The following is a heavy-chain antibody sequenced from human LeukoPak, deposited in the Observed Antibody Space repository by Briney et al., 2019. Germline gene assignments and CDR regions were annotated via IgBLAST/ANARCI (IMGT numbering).Heavy chain of an antibody. CDR1: GCSFTTYC. J-gene: IGHJ4*02. CDR3: ARGRRFGELSHPAYYFDY. D-gene: IGHD3-10*01. V-gene: IGHV5-51*01. Sequence: GESLKISCKGSGCSFTTYCSGWLGQIPGKGRKWMGIVYPVDSDIRYRPFFDGLVTISTDKSISNAYLQWSSLKVSDSAVYYCARGRRFGELSHPAYYFDYWGQGTQVTVSS. CDR2: VYPVDSDI.